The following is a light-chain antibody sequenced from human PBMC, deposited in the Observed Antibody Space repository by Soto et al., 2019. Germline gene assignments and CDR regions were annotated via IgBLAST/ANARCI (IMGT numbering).Light chain of an antibody. CDR2: DVS. J-gene: IGLJ1*01. CDR1: SSDVGAYNY. Sequence: ALTQPASVSGSPGQSITISCTGTSSDVGAYNYVSWYQQQPGKVPKLMIYDVSDRPSGVSNRFSGSKSGNTASLTISGLQAEDEADYYCSSFTRSNSYVFGTGTKLTVL. CDR3: SSFTRSNSYV. V-gene: IGLV2-14*03.